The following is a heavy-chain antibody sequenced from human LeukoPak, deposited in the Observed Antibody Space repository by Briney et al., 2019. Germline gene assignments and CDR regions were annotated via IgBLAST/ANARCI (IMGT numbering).Heavy chain of an antibody. V-gene: IGHV4-34*01. Sequence: SETLSLTCAVYGGSFSGYYWSWLRQPPGKGLEWIGEINHSGSTNYNPSLKSRVTISADTSKNQFSLKLSSVTAADTAVYYCARRQGRSSTYYYYYYMDVWGKGTTVTVSS. CDR1: GGSFSGYY. CDR3: ARRQGRSSTYYYYYYMDV. J-gene: IGHJ6*03. D-gene: IGHD6-6*01. CDR2: INHSGST.